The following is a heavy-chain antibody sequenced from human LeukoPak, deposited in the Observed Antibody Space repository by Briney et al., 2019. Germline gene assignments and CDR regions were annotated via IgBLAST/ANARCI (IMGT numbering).Heavy chain of an antibody. CDR3: ARKIVVVPAAMRFDP. J-gene: IGHJ5*02. V-gene: IGHV4-31*03. CDR1: GVSITGGSYY. Sequence: SETLSLTCTVSGVSITGGSYYWSWIRQHPGKGLEWIGYIYYSGSTYYNPSLKSRVTISVDTSKNQFSLKLSSVTAADTAVYYCARKIVVVPAAMRFDPWGQGTLVTVSS. D-gene: IGHD2-2*01. CDR2: IYYSGST.